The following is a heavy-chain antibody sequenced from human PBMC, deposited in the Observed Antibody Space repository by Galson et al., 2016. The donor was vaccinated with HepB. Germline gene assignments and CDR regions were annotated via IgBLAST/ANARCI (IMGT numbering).Heavy chain of an antibody. CDR2: ISYDGSKK. J-gene: IGHJ6*04. Sequence: SLRLSCAASGITFRSYAMHWVRQAPGKGLEWVTVISYDGSKKYYADSVKGRFTISRDNSKNTLYLQMDSLRPEDTAVYYCARDTALVQYTSYYMDVWGKGTTVTVSS. V-gene: IGHV3-30-3*01. CDR1: GITFRSYA. D-gene: IGHD5-18*01. CDR3: ARDTALVQYTSYYMDV.